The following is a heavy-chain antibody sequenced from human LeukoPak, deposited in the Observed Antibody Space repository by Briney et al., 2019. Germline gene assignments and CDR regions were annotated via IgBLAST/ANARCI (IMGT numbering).Heavy chain of an antibody. Sequence: LETLSLTCAVYGGSFSGYYWSWIRQPPGKGLEWIGEINHSGSTNYNPSLKSRVTISVDTSKNQFSLKLSSVTAADTAVYYCASGANYYYYGMDVWGQGTTVTVSS. V-gene: IGHV4-34*01. CDR2: INHSGST. J-gene: IGHJ6*02. CDR3: ASGANYYYYGMDV. CDR1: GGSFSGYY.